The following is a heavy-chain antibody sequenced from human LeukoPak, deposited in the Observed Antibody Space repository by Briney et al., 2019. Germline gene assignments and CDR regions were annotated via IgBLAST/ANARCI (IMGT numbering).Heavy chain of an antibody. CDR1: GFTFSSYS. V-gene: IGHV3-48*01. CDR2: IDARSGIT. D-gene: IGHD3-3*01. Sequence: GGSLRLSCAASGFTFSSYSMNWVRQAPGKGPEWVSYIDARSGITYYADSVQGRFTLSRDNARESVFLQMDSLRVDDTAVYYCARTYDFGRGPPGDAFDNWGPGTWVIVSS. CDR3: ARTYDFGRGPPGDAFDN. J-gene: IGHJ3*02.